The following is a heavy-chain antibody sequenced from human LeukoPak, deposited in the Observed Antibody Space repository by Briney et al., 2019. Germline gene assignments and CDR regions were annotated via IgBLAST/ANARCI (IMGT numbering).Heavy chain of an antibody. D-gene: IGHD6-6*01. CDR2: IYYSGST. CDR3: ARHDFDYSSSSDNFFDP. V-gene: IGHV4-31*03. J-gene: IGHJ5*02. Sequence: KSSQTLSLTCTVSGGSISSGGYYWSWIRQHPGKGLEWIGYIYYSGSTYYNPSLKSRVTISVDTSKNQFSLKLSSVTAADTAVYYCARHDFDYSSSSDNFFDPWGQGTLVTVSS. CDR1: GGSISSGGYY.